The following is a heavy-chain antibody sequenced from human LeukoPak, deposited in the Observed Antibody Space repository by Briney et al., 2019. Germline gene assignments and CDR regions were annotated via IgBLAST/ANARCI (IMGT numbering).Heavy chain of an antibody. CDR1: GGSISSYY. V-gene: IGHV4-59*01. D-gene: IGHD5-24*01. Sequence: SETLSLTCTVSGGSISSYYWSWIRQPPGTGLEWIGYIYYSGSTNYNPSLKSRVTISVDTSKKQFSLKLSSVSAADTAVYYCVRLGRDGYSGYFDYWGEGTLVSVSS. CDR3: VRLGRDGYSGYFDY. CDR2: IYYSGST. J-gene: IGHJ4*02.